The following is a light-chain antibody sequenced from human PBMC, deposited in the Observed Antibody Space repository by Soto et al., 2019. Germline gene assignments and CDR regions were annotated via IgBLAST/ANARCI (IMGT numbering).Light chain of an antibody. CDR3: QQYGSSGT. J-gene: IGKJ1*01. CDR1: QSVSNNY. Sequence: EPVLTPSPGTVSLYPGERAPRSCRASQSVSNNYLAWYQQKPGQAPRLLIYGASNRATGIPDRFSGSGSGTDFTLTISRLEPEDFAVYYCQQYGSSGTFGQGTKVDIK. V-gene: IGKV3-20*01. CDR2: GAS.